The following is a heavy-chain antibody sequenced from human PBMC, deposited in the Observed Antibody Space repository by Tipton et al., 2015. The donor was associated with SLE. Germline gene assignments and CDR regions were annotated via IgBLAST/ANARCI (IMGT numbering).Heavy chain of an antibody. V-gene: IGHV4-39*07. CDR2: IYYSGST. CDR1: GGSISSSSYY. J-gene: IGHJ3*02. Sequence: TLSLTCTVSGGSISSSSYYWGWTRQPPGKGLEWIGSIYYSGSTYYNPSLKSRVTISVDTSKNQFSLKLSSVTAADTAVYYCARVRSDIVVVVAATYAFDIWGQGTMVTVSS. CDR3: ARVRSDIVVVVAATYAFDI. D-gene: IGHD2-15*01.